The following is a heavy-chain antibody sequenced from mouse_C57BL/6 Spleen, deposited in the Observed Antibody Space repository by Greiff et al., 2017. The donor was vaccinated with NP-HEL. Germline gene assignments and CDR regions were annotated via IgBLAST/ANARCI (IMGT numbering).Heavy chain of an antibody. V-gene: IGHV1-42*01. CDR3: ARSELLLRHYFDY. Sequence: VQLQQSGPELVKPGASVKISCKASGYSFTGYYMNWVKQSPEKSLEWIGEINPSTGGTTYNQKFKAKATLTVDKSSSTAYMQLKSLTSEDSAVYYCARSELLLRHYFDYWGQGTTLTVSS. CDR1: GYSFTGYY. CDR2: INPSTGGT. D-gene: IGHD1-1*01. J-gene: IGHJ2*01.